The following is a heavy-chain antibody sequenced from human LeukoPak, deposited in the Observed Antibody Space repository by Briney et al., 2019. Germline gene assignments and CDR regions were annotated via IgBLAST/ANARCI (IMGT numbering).Heavy chain of an antibody. D-gene: IGHD3-22*01. CDR2: FDPEDGET. CDR1: GYTLTELS. Sequence: GASVKVSCKVSGYTLTELSMHWVRQAPGKGLEWMGGFDPEDGETIYAQKFQGRVTMTEDTSTDTAYMELSRLRSEDTAVYYCAATSITMIVVVVQFDYWGQGTLVTVSS. V-gene: IGHV1-24*01. CDR3: AATSITMIVVVVQFDY. J-gene: IGHJ4*02.